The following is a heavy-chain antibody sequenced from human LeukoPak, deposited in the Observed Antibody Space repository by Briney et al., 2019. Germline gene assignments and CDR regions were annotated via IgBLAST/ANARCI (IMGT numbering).Heavy chain of an antibody. CDR1: GYILTELS. CDR2: FDPEDGET. Sequence: ASVKVSCKVSGYILTELSMHWVRQAPGEGLEWMGGFDPEDGETIYAQKFQGRVTMTEDTSTDTAYMELNSLRSEDTAVYYCATDLHRIVGATLLDYWGQGTLVTVSS. V-gene: IGHV1-24*01. J-gene: IGHJ4*02. D-gene: IGHD1-26*01. CDR3: ATDLHRIVGATLLDY.